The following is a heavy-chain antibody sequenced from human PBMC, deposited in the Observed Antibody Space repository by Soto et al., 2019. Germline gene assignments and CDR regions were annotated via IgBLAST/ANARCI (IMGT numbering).Heavy chain of an antibody. CDR3: ARDAGDGPYGDLPLDY. D-gene: IGHD4-17*01. Sequence: GGSLRLSCAASGFTFSSYSMNWVRQAPGKGLEWVSYISSSSSTIYYADSVKGRFTISRDNAKNSLYLQMNSLRDEDTAVYYCARDAGDGPYGDLPLDYWGQGTLVTVSS. J-gene: IGHJ4*02. CDR1: GFTFSSYS. V-gene: IGHV3-48*02. CDR2: ISSSSSTI.